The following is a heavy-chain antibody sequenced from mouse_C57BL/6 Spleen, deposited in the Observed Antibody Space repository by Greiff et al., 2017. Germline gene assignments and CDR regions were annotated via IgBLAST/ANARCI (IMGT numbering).Heavy chain of an antibody. CDR2: IDPSDSYT. CDR3: ARWLLQGNYFDY. CDR1: GYTFTSYW. V-gene: IGHV1-50*01. D-gene: IGHD2-3*01. J-gene: IGHJ2*01. Sequence: VQLQQPGAELVKPGASVKLSCKASGYTFTSYWMQWVKQRPGQGLEWIGEIDPSDSYTNYNQKFKGKATLTVDTSSSTAYMQLSSLTSEDSAVYYCARWLLQGNYFDYWGQGTTLTVSS.